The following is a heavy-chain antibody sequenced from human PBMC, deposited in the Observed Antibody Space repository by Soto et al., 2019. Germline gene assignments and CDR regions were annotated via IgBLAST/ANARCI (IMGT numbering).Heavy chain of an antibody. CDR2: IWYDGSNK. CDR3: ARDRRIAVAGTKGFVY. Sequence: GGSLRLSCAASGFTFSSYGMHWVRQAPGKGLEWVAVIWYDGSNKYYADSVKGRFTISRDNSKNTLYLQMNSLRAEDTAVYYCARDRRIAVAGTKGFVYWGQGTLVTVSS. V-gene: IGHV3-33*01. J-gene: IGHJ4*02. D-gene: IGHD6-19*01. CDR1: GFTFSSYG.